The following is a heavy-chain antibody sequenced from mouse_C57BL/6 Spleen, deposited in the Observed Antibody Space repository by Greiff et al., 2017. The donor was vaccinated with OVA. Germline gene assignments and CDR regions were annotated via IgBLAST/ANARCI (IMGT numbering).Heavy chain of an antibody. D-gene: IGHD2-4*01. J-gene: IGHJ2*01. Sequence: QVQLQQSGAELVRPGTSVKVSCKASGYAFTNYLIEWVKQRPGQGLEWIGVINPGSGGTNYNEKFKGKATLTADKSSSTAYMQLSSLTSEDSAVYFCARGGDYDYPPDYWGQGTTLTVSS. CDR3: ARGGDYDYPPDY. V-gene: IGHV1-54*01. CDR1: GYAFTNYL. CDR2: INPGSGGT.